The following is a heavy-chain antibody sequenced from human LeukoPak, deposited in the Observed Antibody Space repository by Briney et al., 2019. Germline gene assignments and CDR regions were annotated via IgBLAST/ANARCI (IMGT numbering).Heavy chain of an antibody. D-gene: IGHD3-3*01. CDR1: GGSISSYY. CDR3: ARGWKIRSGWYYYYYMDV. CDR2: IYYSGST. V-gene: IGHV4-59*01. J-gene: IGHJ6*03. Sequence: SETLSLTCTVSGGSISSYYWSWIRQPPGKGLEWIGYIYYSGSTNYNPSLKSRVTISVDTSKNQFSPKLSSVTAADTAVYYCARGWKIRSGWYYYYYMDVWGKGTTVTVSS.